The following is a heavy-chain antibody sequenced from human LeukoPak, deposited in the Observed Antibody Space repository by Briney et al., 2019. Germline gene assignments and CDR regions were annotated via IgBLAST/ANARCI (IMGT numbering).Heavy chain of an antibody. V-gene: IGHV4-59*01. CDR3: ARGIPGDY. J-gene: IGHJ4*02. D-gene: IGHD2-21*01. CDR1: GVSISDYY. CDR2: IYNSGSA. Sequence: PSESLSLTCKVSGVSISDYYWSWTRQPPGKGLEWIGYIYNSGSAYYSPSLKNRVTLSVDTSKNQFSLKLSSVTAADTAVYYCARGIPGDYWGQGALVTVPS.